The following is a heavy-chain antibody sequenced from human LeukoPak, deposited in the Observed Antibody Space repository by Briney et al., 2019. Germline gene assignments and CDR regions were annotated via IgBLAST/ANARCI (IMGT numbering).Heavy chain of an antibody. CDR1: GFTFSRYW. V-gene: IGHV3-74*01. CDR3: ARAPAEIGGYYPEYFRH. CDR2: IKSDGST. D-gene: IGHD3-22*01. J-gene: IGHJ1*01. Sequence: GGSLRLSCAASGFTFSRYWMHWVRQAPGKGLVWVSRIKSDGSTNYADAVKGRFTISRDNAKNTVSLQMNSLRAEDTGVYYCARAPAEIGGYYPEYFRHWGQGTLVTVSS.